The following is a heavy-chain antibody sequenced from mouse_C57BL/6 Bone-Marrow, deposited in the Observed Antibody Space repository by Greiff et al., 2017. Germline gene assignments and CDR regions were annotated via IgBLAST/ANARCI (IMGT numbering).Heavy chain of an antibody. CDR3: ASGGRFAY. CDR2: IDPSDSYT. V-gene: IGHV1-69*01. Sequence: QVQLQQPGAELVMPGASVKLSCKASGYTFTSYWMHWVKQRPGQGLEWIGEIDPSDSYTNYNQKFKGKSTLTVDKSSSTAYMQLSSLTSEDSAVYYCASGGRFAYWGQGTLVTVSA. CDR1: GYTFTSYW. J-gene: IGHJ3*01.